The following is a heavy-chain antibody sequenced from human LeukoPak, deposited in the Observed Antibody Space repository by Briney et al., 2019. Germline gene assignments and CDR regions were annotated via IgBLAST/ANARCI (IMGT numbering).Heavy chain of an antibody. CDR1: GGSFSPFY. V-gene: IGHV4-34*01. D-gene: IGHD2-21*02. CDR2: INHSGST. J-gene: IGHJ4*02. CDR3: ARGGFYCGGDCYVDY. Sequence: SETLSLTCAVYGGSFSPFYWSWIRQPPGKGLEWIGEINHSGSTNYNPSLKSRVTMSVDTSKNQFSLRLSSVTAADTAVYYCARGGFYCGGDCYVDYWGQGTLVTVSS.